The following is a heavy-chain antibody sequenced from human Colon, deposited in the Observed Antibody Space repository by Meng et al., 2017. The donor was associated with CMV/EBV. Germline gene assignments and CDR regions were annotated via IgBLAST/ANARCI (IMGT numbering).Heavy chain of an antibody. V-gene: IGHV3-66*02. CDR2: VYRDGTT. D-gene: IGHD3-10*01. CDR3: ARAGPPGSGNYFGFYAMDV. J-gene: IGHJ6*02. Sequence: GGSLRLSCAASGFTVSSIYMSWVRQAPGKGLEWVSVVYRDGTTHYADSVKGRFIISRDDSKKTLYLQMNSLRPEDAALYYCARAGPPGSGNYFGFYAMDVWGQGTTVTVSS. CDR1: GFTVSSIY.